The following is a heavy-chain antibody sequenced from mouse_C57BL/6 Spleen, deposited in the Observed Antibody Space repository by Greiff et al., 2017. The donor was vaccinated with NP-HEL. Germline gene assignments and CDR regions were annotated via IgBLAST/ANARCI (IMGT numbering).Heavy chain of an antibody. V-gene: IGHV5-17*01. J-gene: IGHJ1*03. CDR3: ARRPYYYGSKDWYFDV. CDR2: ISSGSSTI. Sequence: EVKLVESGGGLVKPGGSLKLSCAASGFTFSDYGMHWVRQAPEKGLAWVAYISSGSSTIYYADTVKGRFTISRDNAKNTLFLQMTSLRSEDTAMYYCARRPYYYGSKDWYFDVWGTGTTVTVSS. D-gene: IGHD1-1*01. CDR1: GFTFSDYG.